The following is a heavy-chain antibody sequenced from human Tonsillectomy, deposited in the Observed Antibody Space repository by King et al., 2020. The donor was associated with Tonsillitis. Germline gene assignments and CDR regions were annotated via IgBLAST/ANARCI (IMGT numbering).Heavy chain of an antibody. CDR1: GFTFDDYA. D-gene: IGHD2-2*01. J-gene: IGHJ6*03. CDR3: AKDTGDCSGTSCYTGYMDV. CDR2: IRWNSGRA. V-gene: IGHV3-9*01. Sequence: DVQLVESGGGLVQPGRSLRLSCAASGFTFDDYAMHWVRQAPGKGLEWVSGIRWNSGRAGYADAGKGRFTISRDNAKNSLYLQMNSLRAEDTALYYCAKDTGDCSGTSCYTGYMDVWGRGTTVTVSS.